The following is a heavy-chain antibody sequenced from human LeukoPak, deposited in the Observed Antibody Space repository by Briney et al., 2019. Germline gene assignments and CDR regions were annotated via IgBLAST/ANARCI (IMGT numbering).Heavy chain of an antibody. CDR2: IYYSGST. CDR1: GGSISSYY. J-gene: IGHJ6*03. CDR3: ARVYAEEDYYYYMDV. Sequence: PSETLSLTFTVSGGSISSYYWSWIRQPPGKGLEWIGYIYYSGSTNYNPSLKSRVTISVDTSKNQFSLKLSSVTAADTAVYYCARVYAEEDYYYYMDVWGKGTTVTVSS. D-gene: IGHD3-16*01. V-gene: IGHV4-59*01.